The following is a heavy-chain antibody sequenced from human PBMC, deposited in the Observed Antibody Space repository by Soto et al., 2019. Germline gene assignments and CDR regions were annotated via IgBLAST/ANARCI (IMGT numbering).Heavy chain of an antibody. Sequence: SETLSLTCAVYGGSFSGYYWSWIRQPPGKGLEWIGEINHSGSTNYNPSLKSRVTISVDTSKNQFSLRLGSVTAADTAVYYCARGGEDVVVPAAILKAGDNWFDPWGQGTLVTVSS. J-gene: IGHJ5*02. V-gene: IGHV4-34*01. CDR1: GGSFSGYY. CDR2: INHSGST. CDR3: ARGGEDVVVPAAILKAGDNWFDP. D-gene: IGHD2-2*01.